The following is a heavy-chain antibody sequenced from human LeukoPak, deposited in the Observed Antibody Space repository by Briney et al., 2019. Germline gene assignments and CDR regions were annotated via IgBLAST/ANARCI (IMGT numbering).Heavy chain of an antibody. D-gene: IGHD6-13*01. CDR1: GGSISSGSYY. CDR3: ARDRGIAAAGIEG. V-gene: IGHV4-30-2*01. Sequence: SQTLSLTCTVSGGSISSGSYYWSWIRQPPGKGLEWIGYIYHSGSTYYNPSLKSRVTISVDRSKNQFSLKLSSVTAADTAVYYCARDRGIAAAGIEGWGQGTLVTVSS. CDR2: IYHSGST. J-gene: IGHJ4*02.